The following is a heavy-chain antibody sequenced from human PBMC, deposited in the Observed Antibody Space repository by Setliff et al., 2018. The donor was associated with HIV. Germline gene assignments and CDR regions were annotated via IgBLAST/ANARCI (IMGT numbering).Heavy chain of an antibody. D-gene: IGHD3-3*01. V-gene: IGHV4-39*01. CDR2: LRHSGAT. CDR3: ARRAYYDFWSGFYLSIANRFDS. CDR1: GSTIRHRDYS. Sequence: PSETLSLTCTASGSTIRHRDYSWGGIRRPPGKGLEWIVSLRHSGATFYNPSLRSRVTTSEDTSKNQFSLRLSSVTAADTAVYSCARRAYYDFWSGFYLSIANRFDSWGQGILVTVSS. J-gene: IGHJ5*01.